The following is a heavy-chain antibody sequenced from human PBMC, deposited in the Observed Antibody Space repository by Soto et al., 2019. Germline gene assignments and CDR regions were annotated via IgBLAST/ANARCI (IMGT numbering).Heavy chain of an antibody. Sequence: VQLQESGPGLVKPSQTLSLTCSVSGLDFTTAGFYWAWIRQRPGKGLEWIGHFYFSSTIYSNPSLRSRLSMSVDASRNLFSLELQSVTAADTALYYWVRERQIAPGLPRNFFDVWGHGILVTVSS. CDR2: FYFSSTI. D-gene: IGHD3-9*01. CDR1: GLDFTTAGFY. CDR3: VRERQIAPGLPRNFFDV. J-gene: IGHJ4*01. V-gene: IGHV4-31*03.